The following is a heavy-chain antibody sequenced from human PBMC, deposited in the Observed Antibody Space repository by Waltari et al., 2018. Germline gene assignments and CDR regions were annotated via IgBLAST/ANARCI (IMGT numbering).Heavy chain of an antibody. Sequence: QVQLQQWGAGMLKPSETLSLTCAVYGGSFRGYYWSWIRQPQGKGLEWIWEINHSGSTNHYPALKSRVTISVDTSKNQFSLKLSSVTAADTAVYYCARAPRITMVRGVIRSAFDIWGQGTMVTVSS. D-gene: IGHD3-10*01. CDR2: INHSGST. V-gene: IGHV4-34*01. CDR1: GGSFRGYY. J-gene: IGHJ3*02. CDR3: ARAPRITMVRGVIRSAFDI.